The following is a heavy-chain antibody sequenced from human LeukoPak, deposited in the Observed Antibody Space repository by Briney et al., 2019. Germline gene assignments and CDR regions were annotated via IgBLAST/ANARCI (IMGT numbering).Heavy chain of an antibody. Sequence: ASVKVSCKASGYTFTSYGISWVRQAPGQGLEWMGWISAYNGNTNYAQKLQGRVTMTTDTSTSTAYMELRSLRSEDTAVYYCARGDYSNYVWYYYYYMDVWGKGTTVTVSS. J-gene: IGHJ6*03. CDR3: ARGDYSNYVWYYYYYMDV. D-gene: IGHD4-11*01. CDR2: ISAYNGNT. V-gene: IGHV1-18*01. CDR1: GYTFTSYG.